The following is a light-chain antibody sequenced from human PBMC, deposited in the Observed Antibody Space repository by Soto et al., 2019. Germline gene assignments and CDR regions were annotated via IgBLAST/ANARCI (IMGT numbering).Light chain of an antibody. Sequence: DIQMTQSPSSLSASVGDRVTITCRAGHDIGNSLAWYQQKPGQVPKLVIFAASTLQSGFPSRFRGSGSGTDFTLTINSLQPEDVATYYCQKYNGASPLFTFGPGTKVDIK. J-gene: IGKJ3*01. V-gene: IGKV1-27*01. CDR2: AAS. CDR3: QKYNGASPLFT. CDR1: HDIGNS.